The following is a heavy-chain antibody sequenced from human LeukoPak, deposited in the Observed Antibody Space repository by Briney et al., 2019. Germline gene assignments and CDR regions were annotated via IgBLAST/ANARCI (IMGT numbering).Heavy chain of an antibody. CDR2: ISVRSNYI. Sequence: GGSLRLSCAASGYTFSSYSINWIRQAPGKGLEWVSSISVRSNYIYYADSVRGRFRISRDDARDSLYLQMNSLRAEDTAVYYCVRLRRNSDTSGFYYYYDFWGQGALVTVSS. V-gene: IGHV3-21*01. J-gene: IGHJ4*02. CDR1: GYTFSSYS. CDR3: VRLRRNSDTSGFYYYYDF. D-gene: IGHD3-22*01.